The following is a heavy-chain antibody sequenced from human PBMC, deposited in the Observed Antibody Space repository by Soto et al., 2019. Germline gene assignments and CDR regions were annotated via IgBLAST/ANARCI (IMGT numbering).Heavy chain of an antibody. J-gene: IGHJ6*03. D-gene: IGHD2-15*01. CDR1: GFTFSSYA. CDR2: ISSNGGST. V-gene: IGHV3-64*01. CDR3: ARAYCSGGSCYSHGYYYYYYYMDV. Sequence: EVQLVESGGGLVQPGGSLRLSCAASGFTFSSYAMHWVRQAPGKGLEYVSAISSNGGSTYYANSVKGRFTMSRDNSKNTLYLQMGSLRAEDMAVYYCARAYCSGGSCYSHGYYYYYYYMDVWGKGTTVTVSS.